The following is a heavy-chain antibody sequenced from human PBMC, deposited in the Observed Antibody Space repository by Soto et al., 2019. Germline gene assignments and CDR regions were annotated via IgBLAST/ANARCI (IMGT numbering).Heavy chain of an antibody. V-gene: IGHV1-18*01. D-gene: IGHD1-26*01. CDR2: ISAYNGNT. J-gene: IGHJ5*02. CDR3: ARASGSSYWFDP. Sequence: ASVKVSCKASGYILTNYAMQWVRQAPGQRLEWMRWISAYNGNTNYAQKLQSRVTMTTDTSTSTAYMELRSLRSDDTAVYYCARASGSSYWFDPWGQGTLVTVSS. CDR1: GYILTNYA.